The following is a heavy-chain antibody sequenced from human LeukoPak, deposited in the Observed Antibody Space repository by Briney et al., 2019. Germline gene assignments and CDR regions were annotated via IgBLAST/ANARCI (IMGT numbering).Heavy chain of an antibody. J-gene: IGHJ3*02. CDR2: INSDGSET. D-gene: IGHD2-15*01. V-gene: IGHV3-74*03. Sequence: GGSLRLSCAASGFAFSSFWIYWVRHAPGKGLVWVSRINSDGSETMYADSVKGRFTISRDNAKNTLYLQMNSLRAEDTAVYYCARELVVIDAFDIWGQGTMVTVSS. CDR1: GFAFSSFW. CDR3: ARELVVIDAFDI.